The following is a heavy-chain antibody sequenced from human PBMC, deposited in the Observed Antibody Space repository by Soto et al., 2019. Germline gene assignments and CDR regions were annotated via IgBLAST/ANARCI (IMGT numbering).Heavy chain of an antibody. V-gene: IGHV3-48*01. CDR2: LSSSSSTI. CDR1: GFTFSSYS. Sequence: EVQLVESGGGLVQPGGSLRLSCAASGFTFSSYSMNWVRQAPGKGLEWVSYLSSSSSTIYYADSVKGRFTISRDNAKNSLYLQMNGLRAEDTAVYYCAIEGPEYEFWSGDRLHDAFDIWGQGTMVTVSS. CDR3: AIEGPEYEFWSGDRLHDAFDI. D-gene: IGHD3-3*01. J-gene: IGHJ3*02.